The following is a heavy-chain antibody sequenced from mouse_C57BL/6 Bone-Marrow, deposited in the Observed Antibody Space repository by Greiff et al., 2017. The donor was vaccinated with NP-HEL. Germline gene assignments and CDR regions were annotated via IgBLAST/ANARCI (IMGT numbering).Heavy chain of an antibody. CDR3: ARAYYGNYGFAY. V-gene: IGHV1-54*01. Sequence: QVHVKQSGAELVRPGTSVKVSCKASGYAFTNYLIEWVKQRPGQGLEWIGVINPGSGGTNYNEKFKGQATLTADKSSSHAYMQLSSLTSEDSAVYFCARAYYGNYGFAYCGQGTLVTVSA. CDR1: GYAFTNYL. J-gene: IGHJ3*01. D-gene: IGHD2-10*01. CDR2: INPGSGGT.